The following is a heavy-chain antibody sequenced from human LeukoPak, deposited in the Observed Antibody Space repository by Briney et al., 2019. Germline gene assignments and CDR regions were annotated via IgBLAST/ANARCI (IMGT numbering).Heavy chain of an antibody. CDR1: GFTFSSYW. D-gene: IGHD1-26*01. CDR3: ARVGYFVYSGSYRWNFDY. J-gene: IGHJ4*02. Sequence: GGSLRLSCAASGFTFSSYWMSWVRQAPGKGLEWVANIKLDGSEKYSVGSVKGRFTISRDNAKNSLYLQMKSLRAEDTAMYYCARVGYFVYSGSYRWNFDYWGQGTLVTVSS. V-gene: IGHV3-7*01. CDR2: IKLDGSEK.